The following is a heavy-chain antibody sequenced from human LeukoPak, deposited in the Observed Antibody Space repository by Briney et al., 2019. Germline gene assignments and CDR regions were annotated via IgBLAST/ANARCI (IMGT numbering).Heavy chain of an antibody. V-gene: IGHV3-23*01. J-gene: IGHJ4*02. CDR1: GFTFSSYA. D-gene: IGHD2-2*02. CDR2: ISGSGGST. Sequence: GGSLRLSCAASGFTFSSYAMSWVCQAPGKGLEWVSAISGSGGSTYYADSVKGRFTIPRDNAKNSLYLQMNSLRAEDTAVYYCARNAFVDCSTTSCYNDYWGQGTLVTVSS. CDR3: ARNAFVDCSTTSCYNDY.